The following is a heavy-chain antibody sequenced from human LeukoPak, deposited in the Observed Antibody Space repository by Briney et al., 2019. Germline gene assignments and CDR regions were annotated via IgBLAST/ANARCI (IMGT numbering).Heavy chain of an antibody. V-gene: IGHV3-30-3*01. D-gene: IGHD6-13*01. CDR3: ARDPQQLGSGMDV. CDR1: GFTFSSYA. CDR2: ISYDGSNK. Sequence: GGSLRLSCAASGFTFSSYAMHWVRQAPGQGLEWVAVISYDGSNKYYAYSVKGRFTISRDNSKNTLYLQMTSLRAEDTAVYYCARDPQQLGSGMDVWGQGTTVTVSS. J-gene: IGHJ6*02.